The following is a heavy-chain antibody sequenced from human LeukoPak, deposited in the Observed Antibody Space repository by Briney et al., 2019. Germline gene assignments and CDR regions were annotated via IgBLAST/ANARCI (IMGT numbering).Heavy chain of an antibody. J-gene: IGHJ4*02. D-gene: IGHD6-13*01. V-gene: IGHV3-21*01. CDR1: GFTFSSYS. CDR2: ISSSSSYI. CDR3: ARDWSRQQLVPDY. Sequence: PGGSLRLSCAASGFTFSSYSMNWVRQAPGKGLEWVSSISSSSSYIYYADSVKGRFTISRDNAKNSLYLQMNSLRAEDTAVYYCARDWSRQQLVPDYWGQGTLVTVSS.